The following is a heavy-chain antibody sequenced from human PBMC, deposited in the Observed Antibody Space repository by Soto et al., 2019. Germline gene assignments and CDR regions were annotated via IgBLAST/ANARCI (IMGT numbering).Heavy chain of an antibody. CDR3: ARHHRDEQDIFDY. J-gene: IGHJ4*02. Sequence: PSETLSLTCTVSGGSISSSSYYWGWIRQPPEKGLEWIGSIYYSGSTYYNPSLKSRVTISVDTSKNQFSLKLSSVTAADTAVYYCARHHRDEQDIFDYWGQGTLVTVSS. D-gene: IGHD2-15*01. V-gene: IGHV4-39*01. CDR2: IYYSGST. CDR1: GGSISSSSYY.